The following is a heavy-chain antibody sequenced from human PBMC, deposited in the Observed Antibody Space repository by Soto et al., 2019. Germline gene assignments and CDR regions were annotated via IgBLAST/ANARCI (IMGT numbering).Heavy chain of an antibody. J-gene: IGHJ5*02. CDR1: GGSISYYY. CDR2: IYTSGST. Sequence: QVQLQESGPGLVKPSETLSLTCTVSGGSISYYYWNWIRQPAGKGLEWIGRIYTSGSTNYNPSLKIRVYMSVDTSKNQFSLKLSSVTAADTAVYYCARSMAATGDWFDPWGQGTLVTVSS. V-gene: IGHV4-4*07. D-gene: IGHD6-13*01. CDR3: ARSMAATGDWFDP.